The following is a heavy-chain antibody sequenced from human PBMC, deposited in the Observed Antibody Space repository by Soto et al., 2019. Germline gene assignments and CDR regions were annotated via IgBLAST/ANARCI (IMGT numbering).Heavy chain of an antibody. CDR1: GGSISSSSYY. J-gene: IGHJ4*02. CDR2: IYYSGST. Sequence: PSETQSLTCTLSGGSISSSSYYWGWIRQPPGKGLEWIGSIYYSGSTYYNPSLKSRVTISRDNAKNSLYLQMNSLKDEDTAVYYCARNQLWIFGVAAFDYWGQGTLVTVSS. V-gene: IGHV4-39*01. CDR3: ARNQLWIFGVAAFDY. D-gene: IGHD3-3*01.